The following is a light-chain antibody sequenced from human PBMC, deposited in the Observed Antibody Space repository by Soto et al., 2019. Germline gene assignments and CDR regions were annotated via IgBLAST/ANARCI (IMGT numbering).Light chain of an antibody. CDR3: QQYGGSPRT. CDR2: GAS. CDR1: QSIKSNS. Sequence: EIVLTQSPGTVSLSPGERATLSCRASQSIKSNSLAWYQQRPGQAPRLLIYGASSRATGIPDRFSGSGSGTDFTLTISRLEPEDFAVYYCQQYGGSPRTFGQGTKVELK. J-gene: IGKJ1*01. V-gene: IGKV3-20*01.